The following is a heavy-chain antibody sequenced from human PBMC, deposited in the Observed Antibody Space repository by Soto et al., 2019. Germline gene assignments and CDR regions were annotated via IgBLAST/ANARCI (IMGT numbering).Heavy chain of an antibody. Sequence: QVQLQQWGAGLLKPSETLSLTCAVYGGSFSGYYWSWIRQPPGKGLEWIGEINHSGSTNYNPSLKSRVTISVATHKNQFSLKLSSVTAADTAVYYCARVKRRIAAAGTYYYSGMDVWGQGTTVTVSS. D-gene: IGHD6-13*01. J-gene: IGHJ6*02. V-gene: IGHV4-34*01. CDR1: GGSFSGYY. CDR3: ARVKRRIAAAGTYYYSGMDV. CDR2: INHSGST.